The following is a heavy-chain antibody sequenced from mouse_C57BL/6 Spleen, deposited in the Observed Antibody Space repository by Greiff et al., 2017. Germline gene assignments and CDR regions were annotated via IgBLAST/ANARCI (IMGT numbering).Heavy chain of an antibody. V-gene: IGHV1-52*01. Sequence: QVQLQQPGAELVRPGSSVKLSCKASGYTFTSYWMHWVKQRPIQGLEWIGNIDPSDSETHYNQKFKDKATLTVDKSSSTAYMQLSSLTSEDSAVYYCAVYYYGSDYFDYWGQGTTLTVSS. CDR2: IDPSDSET. J-gene: IGHJ2*01. CDR3: AVYYYGSDYFDY. D-gene: IGHD1-1*01. CDR1: GYTFTSYW.